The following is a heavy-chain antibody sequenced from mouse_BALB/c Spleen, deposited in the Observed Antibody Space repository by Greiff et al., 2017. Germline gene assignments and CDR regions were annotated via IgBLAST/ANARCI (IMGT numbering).Heavy chain of an antibody. Sequence: DVQLVESGAELVKPGASVKLSCTASGFNIKDTYMHWVKQRPEQGLEWIGRIDPANGNTKYDPKFQGKATITADTSSNTAYLQLSSLTSEDTAVYYCAHLYGNSMDYWGQGTSVTVSS. CDR3: AHLYGNSMDY. J-gene: IGHJ4*01. D-gene: IGHD2-1*01. V-gene: IGHV14-3*02. CDR1: GFNIKDTY. CDR2: IDPANGNT.